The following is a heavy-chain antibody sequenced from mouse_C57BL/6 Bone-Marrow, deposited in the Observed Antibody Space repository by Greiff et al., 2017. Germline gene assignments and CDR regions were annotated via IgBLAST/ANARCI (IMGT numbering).Heavy chain of an antibody. Sequence: VQLQQSGPELVKPGASVKISCKASGYSFTDYNMNWVKQSHGKGLEWIGVINTNYGTTSYNQKFKGKATLTVDQSSSTAYMQLNSLTSEDSAVYYCARSWAYCNSFAYWGQGTLVTVSA. CDR1: GYSFTDYN. CDR2: INTNYGTT. V-gene: IGHV1-39*01. CDR3: ARSWAYCNSFAY. J-gene: IGHJ3*01. D-gene: IGHD2-1*01.